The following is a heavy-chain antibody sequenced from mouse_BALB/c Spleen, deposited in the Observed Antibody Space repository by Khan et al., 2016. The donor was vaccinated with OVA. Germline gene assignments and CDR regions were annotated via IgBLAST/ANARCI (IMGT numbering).Heavy chain of an antibody. CDR2: INTYTGEP. Sequence: QCQLVQSGPELKKPGETVKISCKASGYTFTNYVMNWVKQAPGKGLKWMGWINTYTGEPTYSDDFKGRFAFSLETSASTAYLQINNLKNEDTATYFCARGNRDFDYWGQGTTLTVSS. V-gene: IGHV9-3-1*01. D-gene: IGHD2-1*01. CDR3: ARGNRDFDY. CDR1: GYTFTNYV. J-gene: IGHJ2*01.